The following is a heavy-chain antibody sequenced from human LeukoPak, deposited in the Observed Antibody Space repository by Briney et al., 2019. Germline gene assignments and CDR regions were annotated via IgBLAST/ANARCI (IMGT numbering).Heavy chain of an antibody. D-gene: IGHD3-3*01. CDR2: INTNTVNP. Sequence: ASVKVSCKASGYTFTSYAMNWVRQAPGQGLEWMGWINTNTVNPTYAQGFTGRFVFSLDTSVSTAYLQISSLKAEDTAVYYCARDINPLRFLEWLLSTDNWFDPWGQGTLVTVSS. V-gene: IGHV7-4-1*02. J-gene: IGHJ5*02. CDR3: ARDINPLRFLEWLLSTDNWFDP. CDR1: GYTFTSYA.